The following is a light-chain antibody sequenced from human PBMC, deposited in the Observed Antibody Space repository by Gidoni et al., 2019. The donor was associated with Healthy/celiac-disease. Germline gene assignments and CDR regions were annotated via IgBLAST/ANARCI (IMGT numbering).Light chain of an antibody. CDR1: QSIRSY. CDR2: AAS. Sequence: DIQMTQSPSSLSASVGDRVTITCRASQSIRSYLNWYQQKPGKAPKLLLYAASSLQSGVPSRFSGSVSGTDFTLTISSLQPEDFATYYCQQSYSTPLTFGGGTKVEIK. J-gene: IGKJ4*01. CDR3: QQSYSTPLT. V-gene: IGKV1-39*01.